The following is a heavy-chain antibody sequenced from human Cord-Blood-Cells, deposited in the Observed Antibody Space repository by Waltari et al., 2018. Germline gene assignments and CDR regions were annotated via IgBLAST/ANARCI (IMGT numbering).Heavy chain of an antibody. CDR3: ARGFNWGWDAFDI. D-gene: IGHD7-27*01. J-gene: IGHJ3*02. V-gene: IGHV4-59*11. CDR2: IYYSGST. Sequence: QVQLQESGPGLVKPSETLSLTCTVSGGSISSHYWSWIWQPPGKGLEWIGYIYYSGSTNYNPALKSRVTISVDTSKNQFSLKLSSVTAADTAVYYCARGFNWGWDAFDIWGQGTMVTVSS. CDR1: GGSISSHY.